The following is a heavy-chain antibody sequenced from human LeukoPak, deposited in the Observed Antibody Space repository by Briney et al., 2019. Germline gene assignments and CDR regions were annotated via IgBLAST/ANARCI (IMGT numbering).Heavy chain of an antibody. V-gene: IGHV3-21*01. CDR1: GFTFSSYS. CDR3: ARDSSLIDSSPEFDY. CDR2: ISSSSSYI. Sequence: GGSLRLSCAASGFTFSSYSMNWVRQAPGKGLEWVSSISSSSSYIYYADSVKGRFTISRDNAKNSLYLQMNSLRAEDTAVYYCARDSSLIDSSPEFDYWGQGTLVTVSS. D-gene: IGHD3-16*02. J-gene: IGHJ4*02.